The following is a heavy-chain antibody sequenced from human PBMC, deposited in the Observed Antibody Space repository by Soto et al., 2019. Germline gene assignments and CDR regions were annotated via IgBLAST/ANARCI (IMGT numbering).Heavy chain of an antibody. CDR3: AKVSGRCSSTSCYHRYGMDV. D-gene: IGHD2-2*01. Sequence: PGGSLRLSCAASGFTFDDYAMHWVRQAPGKGLEWVSLISWDGGSTYYADSVKGRFTISRDNSKNSLYLQMNSLRAEDTALYYCAKVSGRCSSTSCYHRYGMDVWGQGTTVTVSS. CDR2: ISWDGGST. V-gene: IGHV3-43D*04. CDR1: GFTFDDYA. J-gene: IGHJ6*02.